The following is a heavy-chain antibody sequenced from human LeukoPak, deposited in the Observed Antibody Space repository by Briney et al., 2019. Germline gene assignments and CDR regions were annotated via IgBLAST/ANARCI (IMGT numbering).Heavy chain of an antibody. CDR3: AREDRGYSYAAAQ. D-gene: IGHD5-18*01. CDR1: GGSISSYY. CDR2: IYYSGST. Sequence: PSETLSLTCTVSGGSISSYYWGWIRQPPGKGLEWIGYIYYSGSTNDNPSLKSRVTISVDTSKNQFSLKLSSVTAADTAVYYCAREDRGYSYAAAQWGQGALVTVSS. V-gene: IGHV4-59*01. J-gene: IGHJ4*02.